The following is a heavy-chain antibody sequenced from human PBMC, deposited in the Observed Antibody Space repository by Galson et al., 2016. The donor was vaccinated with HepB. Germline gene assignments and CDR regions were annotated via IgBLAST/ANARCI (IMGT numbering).Heavy chain of an antibody. CDR1: GFTFSSYA. J-gene: IGHJ4*02. CDR2: ISYDGGNK. V-gene: IGHV3-30*04. D-gene: IGHD4-17*01. CDR3: ARDPFYGDYYFDH. Sequence: SLRLSCAASGFTFSSYAMHWVRQAPGKGLEWVALISYDGGNKYYADSVKGRFTISRDNSKLYLHMNSLRGEDTAVYYCARDPFYGDYYFDHWGQGALVTVSS.